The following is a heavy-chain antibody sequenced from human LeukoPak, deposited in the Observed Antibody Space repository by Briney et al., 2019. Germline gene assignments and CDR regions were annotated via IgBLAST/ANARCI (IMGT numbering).Heavy chain of an antibody. CDR3: ARDQTYNWNYGLDY. CDR2: ISSSSSYI. Sequence: GGSLRLSCAAPGFTFSSYSMNWVRQAPGKGLEWVSSISSSSSYIYYADSVKGRSTISRDNAKNSLYLQMNSLRAEDTAVYYCARDQTYNWNYGLDYWGQGTLVTVSS. CDR1: GFTFSSYS. V-gene: IGHV3-21*01. D-gene: IGHD1-7*01. J-gene: IGHJ4*02.